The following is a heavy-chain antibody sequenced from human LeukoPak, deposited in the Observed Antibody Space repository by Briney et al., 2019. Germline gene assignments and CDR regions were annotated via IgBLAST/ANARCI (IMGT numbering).Heavy chain of an antibody. D-gene: IGHD2-15*01. CDR3: ARVYISAHDY. CDR2: ISSGSRDI. Sequence: PGGSLPVSRAASGFTFSSYTMNWVRQSPGKGLEWVSSISSGSRDIYYADSVKGRFTISRDNAKNSVYLQVNSLRAEDTAVYYCARVYISAHDYWGQKTVVPLFS. V-gene: IGHV3-21*01. CDR1: GFTFSSYT. J-gene: IGHJ4*02.